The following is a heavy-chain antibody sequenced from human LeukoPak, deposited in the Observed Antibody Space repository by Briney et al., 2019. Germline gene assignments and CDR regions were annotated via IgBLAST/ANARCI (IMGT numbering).Heavy chain of an antibody. V-gene: IGHV3-33*01. CDR3: ARSTMVRGVTYYYYYGMDV. J-gene: IGHJ6*04. CDR2: IWYDGSNK. Sequence: PGGSLRLSCTASAFTFSSYGMHWVRQAPGKGLEWVAVIWYDGSNKYYADSVKGRFTISRDNSKNTLYLQMNSLRAEDTAVYYCARSTMVRGVTYYYYYGMDVWGKGTTVTFSS. CDR1: AFTFSSYG. D-gene: IGHD3-10*01.